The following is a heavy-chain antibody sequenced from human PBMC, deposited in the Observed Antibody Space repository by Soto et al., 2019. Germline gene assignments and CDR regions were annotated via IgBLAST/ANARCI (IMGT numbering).Heavy chain of an antibody. CDR2: IYPGDSDT. CDR1: GYSFLNYW. J-gene: IGHJ6*02. CDR3: ARHLGTYYDILTGYYTDYYYGMDV. V-gene: IGHV5-51*01. D-gene: IGHD3-9*01. Sequence: GESLKISCKGSGYSFLNYWIGWVRQMPGKGLEWMGIIYPGDSDTRYSPSFQGQVTISADKSISTAYLQWSSLKASDTAMYYCARHLGTYYDILTGYYTDYYYGMDVWGQGTTVTVSS.